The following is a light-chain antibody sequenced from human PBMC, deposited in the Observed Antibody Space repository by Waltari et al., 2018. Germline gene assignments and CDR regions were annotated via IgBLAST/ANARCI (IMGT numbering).Light chain of an antibody. Sequence: DIQMTQSPSSLSASVGDRVTITCRASQTINKYLNWYQKKPGRAPKVLISVISYLHTGVPSRFSGSGSGTDFTLTISSLQPEDFATYYCQQIDSLPLTFGGGTRVEIK. CDR2: VIS. J-gene: IGKJ4*01. CDR3: QQIDSLPLT. CDR1: QTINKY. V-gene: IGKV1-39*01.